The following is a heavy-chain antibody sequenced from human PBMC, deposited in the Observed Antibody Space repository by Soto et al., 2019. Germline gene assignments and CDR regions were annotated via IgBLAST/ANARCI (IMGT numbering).Heavy chain of an antibody. CDR1: GGSISSGGYY. D-gene: IGHD2-2*01. CDR3: ARAPGIVVVPAARDYYYGMDV. CDR2: IYYSGST. Sequence: SETLSLTCTVSGGSISSGGYYWSWIRQHPGKGLKWIGYIYYSGSTYYNPSLKSRVTISVDTSKNQFSLKLSSVTAADTAVYYCARAPGIVVVPAARDYYYGMDVWGQGTTVTVSS. V-gene: IGHV4-31*03. J-gene: IGHJ6*02.